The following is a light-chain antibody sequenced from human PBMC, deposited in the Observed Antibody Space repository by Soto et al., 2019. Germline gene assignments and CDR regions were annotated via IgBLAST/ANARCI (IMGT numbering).Light chain of an antibody. CDR1: QSISSW. V-gene: IGKV1-5*01. Sequence: DIQMTHSPSILSASVGDRVTITCRASQSISSWLAWYQQKPGKAPKLLIYDASSLESGVPSRFSGSGSGTEFTLTISSLQPDDFATYYCQQYNSYSWTFGQGTNVDI. J-gene: IGKJ1*01. CDR3: QQYNSYSWT. CDR2: DAS.